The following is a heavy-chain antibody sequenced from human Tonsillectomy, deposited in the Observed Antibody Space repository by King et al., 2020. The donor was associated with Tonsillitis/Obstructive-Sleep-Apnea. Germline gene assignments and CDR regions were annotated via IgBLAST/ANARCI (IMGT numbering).Heavy chain of an antibody. D-gene: IGHD2-2*01. Sequence: VQLVESGGGLVKPGGSLRLSCAASGFTFSSYSMNWVRQAPGKGLEWVSSISSSSSYIYYADSVKGRFTISRDNAKNSLYLQMNSLRAEDTAVYYCARDPVGVPGGPGPLPAAVAEDIWGQGTMVTVSS. J-gene: IGHJ3*02. CDR1: GFTFSSYS. V-gene: IGHV3-21*01. CDR2: ISSSSSYI. CDR3: ARDPVGVPGGPGPLPAAVAEDI.